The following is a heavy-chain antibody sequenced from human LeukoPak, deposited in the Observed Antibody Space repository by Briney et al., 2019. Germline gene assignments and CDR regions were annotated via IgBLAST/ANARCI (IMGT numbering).Heavy chain of an antibody. CDR2: IYYRGST. CDR1: GGSISSYY. Sequence: PSETLSLTCTFSGGSISSYYWSWIRQPPGKGLEWIGYIYYRGSTNYNPSLKSRVTISVDTSKNQFSLKLSSVTAADTAVYYCARAKGYYDSSGYRDGFDMWGQGTMVTVSS. V-gene: IGHV4-59*01. D-gene: IGHD3-22*01. CDR3: ARAKGYYDSSGYRDGFDM. J-gene: IGHJ3*02.